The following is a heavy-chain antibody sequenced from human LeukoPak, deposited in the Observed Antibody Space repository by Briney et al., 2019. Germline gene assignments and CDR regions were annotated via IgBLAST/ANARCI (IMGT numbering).Heavy chain of an antibody. J-gene: IGHJ4*02. CDR2: ISYDGSNK. CDR3: ARVSLGYYGSGSYLDYFDY. V-gene: IGHV3-30*03. D-gene: IGHD3-10*01. CDR1: GFTFSSYG. Sequence: GGSLRLSCAASGFTFSSYGMHWVRQAPGKGLEWVAVISYDGSNKYYADSVKGRFTISRDNSKNTLYLQMNSLRAEDTAVYYCARVSLGYYGSGSYLDYFDYWGQGTLVTVSS.